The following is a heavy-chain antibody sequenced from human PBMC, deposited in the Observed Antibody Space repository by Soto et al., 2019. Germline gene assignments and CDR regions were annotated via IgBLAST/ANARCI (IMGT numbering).Heavy chain of an antibody. D-gene: IGHD2-15*01. Sequence: QVQLVQSGAEVKKPGSSVKVSCKASGGTFSSYTINWVRQAPGQGLEWMGRINPILGTANYAQKCQGRVTLTADESTSTAYMELSSLRSEDTAVYYCARSYCSGGTCFHDWFDPWGQGTLVTVSS. CDR2: INPILGTA. V-gene: IGHV1-69*01. J-gene: IGHJ5*02. CDR1: GGTFSSYT. CDR3: ARSYCSGGTCFHDWFDP.